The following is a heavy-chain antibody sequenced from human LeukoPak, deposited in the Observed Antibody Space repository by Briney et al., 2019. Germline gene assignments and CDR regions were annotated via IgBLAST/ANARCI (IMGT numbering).Heavy chain of an antibody. D-gene: IGHD5-18*01. Sequence: GGSLRLSCAASGFTFSSYSMNWVRQAPGKGLEWVSSISSSSYIYYADSVKGRFTISRDNAKNSLYLQMNSLRAEDTAVYYCARAFGWIQLSSNIWGQGTMVTVSS. V-gene: IGHV3-21*01. CDR3: ARAFGWIQLSSNI. J-gene: IGHJ3*02. CDR1: GFTFSSYS. CDR2: ISSSSYI.